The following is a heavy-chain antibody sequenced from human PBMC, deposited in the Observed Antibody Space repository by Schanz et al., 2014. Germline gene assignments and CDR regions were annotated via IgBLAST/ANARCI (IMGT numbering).Heavy chain of an antibody. CDR1: GFTFSRYT. D-gene: IGHD3-10*01. J-gene: IGHJ3*02. Sequence: EVQLVESGGGLVKPGDSLRLSCAASGFTFSRYTMKWVRQAPGKGLEWVSSISSTSTYLYYADSVKGRFTISRDSARNSLYLQMSSLRAEDTAVYYCVREDMVRGIRAFDIWGQGTMVTVSS. CDR3: VREDMVRGIRAFDI. CDR2: ISSTSTYL. V-gene: IGHV3-21*01.